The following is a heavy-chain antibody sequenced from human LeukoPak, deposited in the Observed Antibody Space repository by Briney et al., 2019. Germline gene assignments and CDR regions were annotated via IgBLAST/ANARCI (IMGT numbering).Heavy chain of an antibody. D-gene: IGHD3-22*01. CDR2: ISSSSSTI. CDR1: GFTFDTYS. Sequence: GGSLRLSCAASGFTFDTYSMNWVRQAPGKGLEWVSYISSSSSTIYYADSVKGRFTISRDNSKNTLYLQMNSLRAEDTAVYYCAKDPGYYYDSRSYWGQGTLVTVSS. CDR3: AKDPGYYYDSRSY. J-gene: IGHJ4*02. V-gene: IGHV3-48*01.